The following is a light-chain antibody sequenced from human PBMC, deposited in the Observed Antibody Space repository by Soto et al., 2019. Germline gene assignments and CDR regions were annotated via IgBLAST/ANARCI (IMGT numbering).Light chain of an antibody. Sequence: QSALTQPPSVSGTPGQRVSISCTGTSSNIGAGYDVHWYQQLPGTAPRLLILGNINRPSGVPDRFSGSKSGTSASLAITGLQSEDEATYYCQSYDGSLSSSVFGAGTKLTVL. V-gene: IGLV1-40*01. CDR2: GNI. CDR1: SSNIGAGYD. CDR3: QSYDGSLSSSV. J-gene: IGLJ2*01.